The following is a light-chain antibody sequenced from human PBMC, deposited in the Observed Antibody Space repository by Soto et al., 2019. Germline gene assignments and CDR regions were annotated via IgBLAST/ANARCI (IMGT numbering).Light chain of an antibody. Sequence: QAVVTQPPSASGTPGQRVTISCSGSISNLGSNFIYWYQQLPGAAPKLLISRNNERPSGVPDRFSGSKSGTSASLAISGLRSEEEADYHCAAWDDSLSAVVFGGGTKLTVL. J-gene: IGLJ3*02. CDR2: RNN. V-gene: IGLV1-47*01. CDR3: AAWDDSLSAVV. CDR1: ISNLGSNF.